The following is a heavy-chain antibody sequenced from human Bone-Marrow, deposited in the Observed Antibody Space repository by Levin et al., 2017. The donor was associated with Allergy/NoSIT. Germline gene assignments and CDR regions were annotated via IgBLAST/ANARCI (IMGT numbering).Heavy chain of an antibody. CDR2: LWTGGKSQ. CDR1: GFTFSNFA. CDR3: ARDAGHEEYFFDN. Sequence: GASVKVSCETSGFTFSNFAIHWVRQAPGKGLEWVAVLWTGGKSQYYADSVRGRVSISRDDSRNTLFLHMNNVRVEDTAVYYCARDAGHEEYFFDNWGHGTLVTVSS. V-gene: IGHV3-33*01. D-gene: IGHD2/OR15-2a*01. J-gene: IGHJ4*01.